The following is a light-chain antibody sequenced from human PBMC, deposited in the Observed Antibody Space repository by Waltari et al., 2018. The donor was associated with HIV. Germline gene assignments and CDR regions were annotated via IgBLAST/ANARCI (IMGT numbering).Light chain of an antibody. CDR2: ASS. V-gene: IGKV1-27*01. Sequence: EIQMSQVASSLSASVGDRVTITCRASRDISKDLAWYQQKPGEVPKLLIYASSSLRSGVPSRFRGSGSGTDFTLTINGLQPEDVASYYCQNYDSAPVAFGQGTRLEI. CDR1: RDISKD. CDR3: QNYDSAPVA. J-gene: IGKJ5*01.